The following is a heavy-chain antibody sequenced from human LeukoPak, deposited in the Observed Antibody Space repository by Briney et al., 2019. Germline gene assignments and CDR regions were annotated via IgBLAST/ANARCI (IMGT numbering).Heavy chain of an antibody. D-gene: IGHD2/OR15-2a*01. J-gene: IGHJ6*02. Sequence: GGSLRLSCAASGFTFSSYGMHWVRQAPGKGLEWVAVISYDGSNKYYADSVKGRFTISRDNSKNTLYLQMNSLRAEDTAVYYCAKSRVIYYYYGMDVRGQGTTVTVSS. CDR1: GFTFSSYG. V-gene: IGHV3-30*18. CDR2: ISYDGSNK. CDR3: AKSRVIYYYYGMDV.